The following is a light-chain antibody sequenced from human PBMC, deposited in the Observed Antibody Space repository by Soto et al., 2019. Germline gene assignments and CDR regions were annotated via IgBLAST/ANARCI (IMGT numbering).Light chain of an antibody. CDR3: QQSYSTHRT. CDR2: AAS. Sequence: DIQMTQSPSSLSASVGDRVTITCRASQSISSYLNWYQQKPGKAPKLLIYAASSLQSGVPSRFSGSGSGTDFTLTISSLQPEDFATYYCQQSYSTHRTF. V-gene: IGKV1-39*01. CDR1: QSISSY. J-gene: IGKJ1*01.